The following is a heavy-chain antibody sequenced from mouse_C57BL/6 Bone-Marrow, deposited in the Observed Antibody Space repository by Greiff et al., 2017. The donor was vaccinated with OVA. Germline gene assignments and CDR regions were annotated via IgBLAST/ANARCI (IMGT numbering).Heavy chain of an antibody. J-gene: IGHJ2*01. CDR2: INPNNGGT. Sequence: VQLKESGPELVKPGASVKIPCKASGYTFTDYNMDWVKQSHGKSLEWIGDINPNNGGTIYNQKFKGKATLTVDKSSSTAYMELRSLTSEDTAVYYCARGRWLLRGVYFDYWGQGTTLTVSS. V-gene: IGHV1-18*01. D-gene: IGHD2-3*01. CDR3: ARGRWLLRGVYFDY. CDR1: GYTFTDYN.